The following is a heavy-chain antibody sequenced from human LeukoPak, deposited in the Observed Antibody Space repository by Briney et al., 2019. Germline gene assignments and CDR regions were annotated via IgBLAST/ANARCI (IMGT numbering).Heavy chain of an antibody. CDR1: GFTFSGYA. V-gene: IGHV3-23*01. J-gene: IGHJ4*02. D-gene: IGHD3-10*01. CDR3: AKGSGSGSYYNFDY. CDR2: ISGSGSGT. Sequence: GGSLRLSCAASGFTFSGYAMTWVRQAPGKGLEWVSIISGSGSGTYYADSVKGRFTISRDNSKNTLYLQMNSLRAEDTAVYYCAKGSGSGSYYNFDYWGQGTLVPVSS.